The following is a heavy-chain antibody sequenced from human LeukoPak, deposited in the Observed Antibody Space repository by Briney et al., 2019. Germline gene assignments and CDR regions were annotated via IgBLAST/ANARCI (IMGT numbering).Heavy chain of an antibody. CDR3: AKLHNLNSVY. Sequence: GGSLRLSCAASGFTFSDYAMNWVRQAPGKGLEWVSTISGSGGSTYYAGSVKGRFTISRDNSKNTLYLQMNSLRAEDTAVYYCAKLHNLNSVYWGQGTLVTVSS. V-gene: IGHV3-23*01. D-gene: IGHD1-14*01. CDR2: ISGSGGST. CDR1: GFTFSDYA. J-gene: IGHJ4*02.